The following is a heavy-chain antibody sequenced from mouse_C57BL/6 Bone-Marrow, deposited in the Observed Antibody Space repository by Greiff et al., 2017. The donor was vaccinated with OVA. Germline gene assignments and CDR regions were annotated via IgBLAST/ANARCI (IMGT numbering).Heavy chain of an antibody. CDR2: IDPENGDT. J-gene: IGHJ2*01. D-gene: IGHD4-1*01. Sequence: EVQVVESGAELVRPGASVTLSCTASGFNIKDDYMHWVKQRPEQGLEWIGWIDPENGDTEYASKFQGKATITADTSSNTAYLQLSSLTSEDTAVYYCTIWDYFDYWGQGTTLTVSS. V-gene: IGHV14-4*01. CDR3: TIWDYFDY. CDR1: GFNIKDDY.